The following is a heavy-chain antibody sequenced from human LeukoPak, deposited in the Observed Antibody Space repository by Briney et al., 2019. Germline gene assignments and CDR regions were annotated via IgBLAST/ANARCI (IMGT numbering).Heavy chain of an antibody. CDR1: GFTFDDYA. CDR3: AKAPFNVVVVAAIDY. V-gene: IGHV3-9*01. D-gene: IGHD2-15*01. CDR2: ISWNSGSI. Sequence: GGSLRLSCAASGFTFDDYAMHWVRQAPGKGLEWVSGISWNSGSIGYADSVKGRFTISRDSAKNSLYLQMNSLRAEDTALYYCAKAPFNVVVVAAIDYWAREPWSPSPQ. J-gene: IGHJ4*02.